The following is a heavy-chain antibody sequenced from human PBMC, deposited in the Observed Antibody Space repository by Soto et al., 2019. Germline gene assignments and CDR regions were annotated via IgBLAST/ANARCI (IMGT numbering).Heavy chain of an antibody. CDR2: ISWNSGSI. V-gene: IGHV3-9*01. D-gene: IGHD1-1*01. J-gene: IGHJ6*02. CDR3: AXXLEXXXDYXYGMDV. Sequence: EVQLVESGGGLVQPGRSLRLSCAASGFTFDDYAMHWVRQAPGKGLEWVSGISWNSGSIGYADSVKGRFTISRDNAKNSLYLQMNSLRAEDTALYYCAXXLEXXXDYXYGMDVWGQGTTVTVSS. CDR1: GFTFDDYA.